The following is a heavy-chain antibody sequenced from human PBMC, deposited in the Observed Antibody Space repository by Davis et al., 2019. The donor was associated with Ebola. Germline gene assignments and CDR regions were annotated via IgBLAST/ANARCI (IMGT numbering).Heavy chain of an antibody. CDR3: AKVHPPTTVTTGWFDP. V-gene: IGHV3-23*01. J-gene: IGHJ5*02. Sequence: GESLKIPFASSGFIFISYAMSWVRQAPGKGLEWVSSISVRSITYHADSVKGRFTISRDNSKNTLYLQMNSLRAEDTAVYYCAKVHPPTTVTTGWFDPWGQGTLVTVSS. D-gene: IGHD4-17*01. CDR1: GFIFISYA. CDR2: ISVRSIT.